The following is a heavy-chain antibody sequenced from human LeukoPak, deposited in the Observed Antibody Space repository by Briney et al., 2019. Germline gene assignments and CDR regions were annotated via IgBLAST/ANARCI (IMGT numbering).Heavy chain of an antibody. Sequence: GRSLRLSCAASGFTFSSYAMHWVRQAPGKGLEWVAVISYDGSNKYYADSVKGRFTISRDNSKNTLYLQMNSLRAEDTAVYYRARDPPDIVVVPAANYFHWFDPWGQGTLVTVSS. CDR1: GFTFSSYA. CDR2: ISYDGSNK. CDR3: ARDPPDIVVVPAANYFHWFDP. J-gene: IGHJ5*02. D-gene: IGHD2-2*01. V-gene: IGHV3-30-3*01.